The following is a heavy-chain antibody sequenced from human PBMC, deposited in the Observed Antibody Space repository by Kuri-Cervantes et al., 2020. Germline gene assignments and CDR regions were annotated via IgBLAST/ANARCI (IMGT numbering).Heavy chain of an antibody. CDR3: ARGPYGDYPLDY. CDR1: GGSISSYY. CDR2: IYTSGST. V-gene: IGHV4-4*07. J-gene: IGHJ4*02. D-gene: IGHD4-17*01. Sequence: ESLKISCTVSGGSISSYYWSWIRQPAGKGLEWIGRIYTSGSTSYNPSLKSRVTMSVDTSKNQFSLKLSSVTAADTAVYYCARGPYGDYPLDYWGQGTLVTVSS.